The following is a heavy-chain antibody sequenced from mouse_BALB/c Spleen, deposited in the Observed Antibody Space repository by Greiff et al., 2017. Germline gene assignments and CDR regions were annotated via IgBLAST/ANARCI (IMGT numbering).Heavy chain of an antibody. Sequence: VQLKESGTVLARPGASVKMSCKASGYTFTSYWMHWVKQRPGQGLEWIGAIYPGNSDTSYNQKFKGKAKLTAVTSTSTAYMELSSLTNEDSAVYYCTRSRDYYGSSYWFAYWGQGTLVTVSA. V-gene: IGHV1-5*01. CDR1: GYTFTSYW. J-gene: IGHJ3*01. CDR2: IYPGNSDT. D-gene: IGHD1-1*01. CDR3: TRSRDYYGSSYWFAY.